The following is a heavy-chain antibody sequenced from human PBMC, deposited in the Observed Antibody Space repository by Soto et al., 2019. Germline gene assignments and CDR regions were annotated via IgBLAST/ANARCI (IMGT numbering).Heavy chain of an antibody. D-gene: IGHD3-22*01. CDR2: ISGSGGST. V-gene: IGHV3-23*01. CDR3: AKTPHSGESSGYGNWFDP. CDR1: GFTFSSYA. J-gene: IGHJ5*02. Sequence: PGGSLRLSCAASGFTFSSYAMSWVRQAPGKGLEWVSAISGSGGSTYYADSVKGRFTISRDNSKNTLYLQMNSLRAEDTAVYYCAKTPHSGESSGYGNWFDPWGQGTLVTVSS.